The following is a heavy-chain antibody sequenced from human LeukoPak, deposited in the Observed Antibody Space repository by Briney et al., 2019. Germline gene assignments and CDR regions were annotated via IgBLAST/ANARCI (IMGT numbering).Heavy chain of an antibody. J-gene: IGHJ4*02. D-gene: IGHD3-3*01. CDR2: ISYDGSNK. CDR1: GFTFSSYA. Sequence: GGSLRLSCAASGFTFSSYAMHWVRQAPGKGLEWVAVISYDGSNKYYADSVKGRFTISRDNAKNSLYLQMNSLRAEDTAVYYCAAIFGVVLWGQGTLVTVSS. V-gene: IGHV3-30*04. CDR3: AAIFGVVL.